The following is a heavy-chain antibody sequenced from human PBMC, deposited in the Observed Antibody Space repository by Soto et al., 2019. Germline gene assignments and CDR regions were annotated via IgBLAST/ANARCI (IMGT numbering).Heavy chain of an antibody. CDR1: GFTSSSYG. CDR2: ISYDGSNK. Sequence: SLRLSCAASGFTSSSYGMHWVRQAPGKGLEWVAVISYDGSNKYYADSVKGRITISRDNSKNTVYLQMNSLRAEDTAVYYCAKDLSGSGWFNYYGMDVWGQGTTVTVSS. V-gene: IGHV3-30*18. CDR3: AKDLSGSGWFNYYGMDV. D-gene: IGHD6-19*01. J-gene: IGHJ6*02.